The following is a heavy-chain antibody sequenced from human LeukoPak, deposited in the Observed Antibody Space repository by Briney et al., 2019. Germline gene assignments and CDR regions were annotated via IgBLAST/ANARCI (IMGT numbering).Heavy chain of an antibody. J-gene: IGHJ6*02. Sequence: GGSLRLSCEASGFTFGSYAMSWFRQAPGKGLEWFPAITVVGGSTYYADSVKGRFTISRDNSKNTLYLQMNSLRAEDTAVYYCLAGSGSSKYYYGMDVWGQGTTVTVSS. CDR3: LAGSGSSKYYYGMDV. CDR1: GFTFGSYA. D-gene: IGHD3-10*01. V-gene: IGHV3-23*01. CDR2: ITVVGGST.